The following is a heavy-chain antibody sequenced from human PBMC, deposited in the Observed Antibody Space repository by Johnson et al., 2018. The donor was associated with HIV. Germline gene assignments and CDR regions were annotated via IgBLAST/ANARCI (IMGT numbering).Heavy chain of an antibody. CDR2: IGTKGDT. D-gene: IGHD2-15*01. CDR3: ARRNGDIHAFDI. CDR1: GFTFISYD. Sequence: VQLVESGGGLVQPGGSLRLSCTASGFTFISYDMHWVRQGTGNGLEWVSTIGTKGDTYYPDSVKGRFFISRENAKNSLYLQMNSLRAGDTAVYYCARRNGDIHAFDIWGQGTMVTFSS. J-gene: IGHJ3*02. V-gene: IGHV3-13*01.